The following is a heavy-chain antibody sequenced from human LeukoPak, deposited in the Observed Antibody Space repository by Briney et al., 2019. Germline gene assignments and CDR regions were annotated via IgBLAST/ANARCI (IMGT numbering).Heavy chain of an antibody. CDR3: ARYGDYNDY. J-gene: IGHJ4*02. V-gene: IGHV4-34*01. CDR1: GGSFSGYY. CDR2: INHSGST. D-gene: IGHD4-17*01. Sequence: PSETLSLTCAVYGGSFSGYYWSWIRQPPGKGLEWIGEINHSGSTNYNPSLRSRVTISVDTSKNQFSLKLSSVTAADTAVYYCARYGDYNDYWGQGTPVTVSS.